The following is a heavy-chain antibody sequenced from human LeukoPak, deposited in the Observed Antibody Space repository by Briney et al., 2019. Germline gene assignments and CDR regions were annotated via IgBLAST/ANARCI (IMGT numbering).Heavy chain of an antibody. CDR2: ILSDGSKE. CDR3: AKDRKGIAAAGTFYYFDY. V-gene: IGHV3-33*06. J-gene: IGHJ4*02. CDR1: GFTFSSYG. Sequence: AGGSLRLSCAASGFTFSSYGMHWVRQAPGKGLEWVAVILSDGSKEFYTDSVKGRFTISRDNSKNTLYLQMNSLRAEDTAVYYCAKDRKGIAAAGTFYYFDYWGQGTLVTVSS. D-gene: IGHD6-13*01.